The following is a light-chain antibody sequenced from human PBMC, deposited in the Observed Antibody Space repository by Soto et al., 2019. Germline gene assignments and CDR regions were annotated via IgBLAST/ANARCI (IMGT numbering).Light chain of an antibody. Sequence: EIVMTQSPATLSVSPGERATLCCRASQSVSSNLAWYQQKPGQAPRLLIYGASTRATGIPARFSGSGSGTEFTLTISSLQSEDFAGDNCQQYQDRPGALGGGTKVDIK. CDR3: QQYQDRPGA. CDR2: GAS. J-gene: IGKJ4*02. V-gene: IGKV3-15*01. CDR1: QSVSSN.